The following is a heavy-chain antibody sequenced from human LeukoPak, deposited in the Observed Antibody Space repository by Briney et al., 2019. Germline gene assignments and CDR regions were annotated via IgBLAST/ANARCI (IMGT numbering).Heavy chain of an antibody. V-gene: IGHV3-23*01. D-gene: IGHD5-18*01. CDR2: LSASGSST. CDR3: AKDKSYGLDY. CDR1: GFTFSIYA. Sequence: GGSLRLSCAASGFTFSIYAMNWVRQAPGKGLEWVSALSASGSSTYYADSVKGRFTISRDNSKHTLYLQMNSLRVEDTAIYFCAKDKSYGLDYWGQGTLVTVSS. J-gene: IGHJ4*02.